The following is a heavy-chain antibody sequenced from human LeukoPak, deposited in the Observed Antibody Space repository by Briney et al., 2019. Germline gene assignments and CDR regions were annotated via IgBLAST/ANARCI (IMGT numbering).Heavy chain of an antibody. CDR3: ARGSFTLIRGVSGERNNRFDP. V-gene: IGHV5-51*01. CDR1: GYSFTNYW. J-gene: IGHJ5*02. CDR2: IYPDDSDT. Sequence: GESLKISCKGFGYSFTNYWIGWVRQMPGKGLEWMGIIYPDDSDTRYSPSFQGQVTISADKSISTAYLQWTSLKASDTAMYYCARGSFTLIRGVSGERNNRFDPWGQGTLVTVSS. D-gene: IGHD3-10*01.